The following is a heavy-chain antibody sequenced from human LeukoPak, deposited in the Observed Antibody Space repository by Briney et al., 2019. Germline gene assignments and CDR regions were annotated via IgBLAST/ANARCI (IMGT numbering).Heavy chain of an antibody. Sequence: ASVKVSCKASGYTFTSYAMNWVRQAPGQGLEWMGWINTNTGNPTYAQGFTGRFVFSLDTSVSTAYLQISSLKTEDTAVYYCVLDSGSYGVDYWGQGTLVTVSS. CDR1: GYTFTSYA. D-gene: IGHD1-26*01. V-gene: IGHV7-4-1*02. CDR3: VLDSGSYGVDY. CDR2: INTNTGNP. J-gene: IGHJ4*02.